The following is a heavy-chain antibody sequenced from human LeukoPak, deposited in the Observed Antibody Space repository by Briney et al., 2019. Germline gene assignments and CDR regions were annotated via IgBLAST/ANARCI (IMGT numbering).Heavy chain of an antibody. CDR1: GFTFRSYS. CDR3: ARACGGDCYLSDY. D-gene: IGHD2-21*02. Sequence: PGGSLRLSCAASGFTFRSYSMNWVRQAPGKGLEWVSSISSSSSYIYYADSVKGRFTISRDNAKNSLYLQMNSLRAEDTAVYYCARACGGDCYLSDYWGQGTLVTVSS. J-gene: IGHJ4*02. V-gene: IGHV3-21*01. CDR2: ISSSSSYI.